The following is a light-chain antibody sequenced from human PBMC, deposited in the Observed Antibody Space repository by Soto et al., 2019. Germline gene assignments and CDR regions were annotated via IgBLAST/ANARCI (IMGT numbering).Light chain of an antibody. CDR1: QSVSSSY. J-gene: IGKJ1*01. V-gene: IGKV3-20*01. CDR2: GAS. CDR3: QHYDSSLWT. Sequence: EIVLTQSPGTLSLSPGERATLSCRASQSVSSSYLAWYQQKPGQAPRLLIYGASSRATGSADRFSGSGSGTDFTLTISRLEPEDFAVYYCQHYDSSLWTFGQGTKVEIK.